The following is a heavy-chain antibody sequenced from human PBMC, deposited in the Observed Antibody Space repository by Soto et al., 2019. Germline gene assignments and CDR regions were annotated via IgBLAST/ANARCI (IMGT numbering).Heavy chain of an antibody. J-gene: IGHJ4*02. Sequence: PGGSLRLSCAASGFTFSSYAMSWVRQAPGKGLEWVSAISGSGGSTYYADSVKGRFTISRDNSKNTLYLQMNSLRAEDTAVYYCAKVDDYGDYAPLWLYDYWGQGTLVTVSS. D-gene: IGHD4-17*01. CDR3: AKVDDYGDYAPLWLYDY. CDR1: GFTFSSYA. V-gene: IGHV3-23*01. CDR2: ISGSGGST.